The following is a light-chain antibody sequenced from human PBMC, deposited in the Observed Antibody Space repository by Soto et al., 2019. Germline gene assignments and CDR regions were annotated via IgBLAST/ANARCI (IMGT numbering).Light chain of an antibody. CDR2: GAS. CDR3: QQSYSIPFT. Sequence: DIQMTQSPSSLSASVGDRVTITCRASQSLSGYLNWYQQKPGKAPRLLIYGASSLQSGVPSRFSGSGSGTDFTHTVSSLQPEDFATYYCQQSYSIPFTFGPGTKVDI. V-gene: IGKV1-39*01. J-gene: IGKJ3*01. CDR1: QSLSGY.